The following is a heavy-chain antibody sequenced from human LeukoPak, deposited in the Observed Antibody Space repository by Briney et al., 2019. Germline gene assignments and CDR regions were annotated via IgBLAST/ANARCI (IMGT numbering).Heavy chain of an antibody. J-gene: IGHJ1*01. V-gene: IGHV3-74*01. CDR3: ARAPSEIGGYYPEYFRH. Sequence: GGSLRLSCAASGFTFSSYWMHWVRQAPGKGLVWVSHIKSDGSTNYADSVKGRFTISRDNAKNTVSLQMNSLRAEDTGVYFCARAPSEIGGYYPEYFRHWGQGTLVTVSS. D-gene: IGHD3-22*01. CDR2: IKSDGST. CDR1: GFTFSSYW.